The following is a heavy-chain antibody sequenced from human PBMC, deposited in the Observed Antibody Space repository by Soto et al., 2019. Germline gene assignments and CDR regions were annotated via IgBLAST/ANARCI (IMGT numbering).Heavy chain of an antibody. CDR1: GFTFTSYA. CDR3: ARSIVVVTALDD. V-gene: IGHV1-3*01. J-gene: IGHJ4*02. Sequence: ASVKVSCKASGFTFTSYAMHWVRQAPGQRLEWMGWINAGNGNTKYSQKFQGRVTITRDTSASTAYMELSSLRSEDTAVYYCARSIVVVTALDDWGQGSLVTVSS. CDR2: INAGNGNT. D-gene: IGHD2-21*02.